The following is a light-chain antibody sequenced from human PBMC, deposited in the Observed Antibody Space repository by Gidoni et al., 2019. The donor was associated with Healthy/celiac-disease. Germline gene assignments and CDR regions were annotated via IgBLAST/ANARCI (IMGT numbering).Light chain of an antibody. CDR2: AAS. V-gene: IGKV1-39*01. CDR3: QQSYSTPPFT. CDR1: QSISSY. Sequence: IQMTQSPSSLSASVGDRVTITCRASQSISSYLNWYQQKPGKAPKLRIYAASSLQSGVPSRFSGSGSGTDFTLTISSLQPEDFATYYCQQSYSTPPFTFGQGTKLEIK. J-gene: IGKJ2*01.